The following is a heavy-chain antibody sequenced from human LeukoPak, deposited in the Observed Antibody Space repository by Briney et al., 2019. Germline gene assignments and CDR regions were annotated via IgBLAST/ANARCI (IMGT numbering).Heavy chain of an antibody. Sequence: WVRQAPGKGLEWVSAISGSGGSTYYADSVKGRFTISRDNSKNTLYLQMNSLRAEDTAVYYCARARYHTEMTYFRTVYYFDYWGQGTLVTVSS. D-gene: IGHD3/OR15-3a*01. CDR2: ISGSGGST. J-gene: IGHJ4*02. CDR3: ARARYHTEMTYFRTVYYFDY. V-gene: IGHV3-23*01.